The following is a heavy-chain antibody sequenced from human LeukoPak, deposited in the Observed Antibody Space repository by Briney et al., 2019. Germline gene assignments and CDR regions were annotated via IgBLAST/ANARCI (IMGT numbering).Heavy chain of an antibody. Sequence: GGSLRLSCAASGFTFSSYAMSWVRQAPGKGLEWVSAISGSGGSTYYADSVKGRFTISRYNSKNTLYLQMNSLRAEDTAVYYCAKARGTTGPQKYYFDYWGQGTLVTVSS. CDR2: ISGSGGST. D-gene: IGHD1-7*01. J-gene: IGHJ4*02. CDR1: GFTFSSYA. V-gene: IGHV3-23*01. CDR3: AKARGTTGPQKYYFDY.